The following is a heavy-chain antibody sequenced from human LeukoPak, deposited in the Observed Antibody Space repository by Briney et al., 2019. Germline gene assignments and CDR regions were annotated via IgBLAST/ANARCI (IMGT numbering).Heavy chain of an antibody. V-gene: IGHV4-59*08. J-gene: IGHJ4*02. Sequence: PSETLSLTCTVSGGSISSYYWSWIRQPPGKGLEWIGYIYYSGSTNYNPSLKSRVTISVGTSKNQFSLKLSSVTAADTAVYYCARVWYGKTDYWGQGTLVTVSS. CDR1: GGSISSYY. CDR3: ARVWYGKTDY. CDR2: IYYSGST. D-gene: IGHD3-16*01.